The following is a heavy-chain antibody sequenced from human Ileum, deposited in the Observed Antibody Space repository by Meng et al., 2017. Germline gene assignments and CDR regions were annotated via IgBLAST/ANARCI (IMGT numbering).Heavy chain of an antibody. CDR2: IYYSGTI. Sequence: QAQLQESGPGLVKPSQTLSLTCTVSGVSISRGFYHWNWIRQHPGKRLEWIGSIYYSGTIYYNPSLKSRVTISLDTSKNQFSLNLSSVTAADTAVYYCARDRFSSGSSNWFDPWGQGTLVTVSS. CDR1: GVSISRGFYH. CDR3: ARDRFSSGSSNWFDP. J-gene: IGHJ5*02. D-gene: IGHD3-10*01. V-gene: IGHV4-31*03.